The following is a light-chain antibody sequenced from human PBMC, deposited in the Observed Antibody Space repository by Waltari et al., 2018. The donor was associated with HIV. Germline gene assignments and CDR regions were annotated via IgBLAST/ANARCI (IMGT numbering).Light chain of an antibody. Sequence: QSVLTQPPSASGTPGQRVTISCSGSSSNIGSHSVNWYQQLPGTAPKLLIYTNDQRPSGVTDRFSGSKSGTSASLAITGLQSKDEADYYCAAWDDSLIGVIFGGGTKLTVL. V-gene: IGLV1-44*01. CDR2: TND. CDR3: AAWDDSLIGVI. J-gene: IGLJ2*01. CDR1: SSNIGSHS.